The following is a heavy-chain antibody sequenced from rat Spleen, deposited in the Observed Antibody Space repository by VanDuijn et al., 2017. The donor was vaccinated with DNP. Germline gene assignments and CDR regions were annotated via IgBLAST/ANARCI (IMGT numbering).Heavy chain of an antibody. CDR2: ISSSSGTI. CDR1: GFTFSNYG. V-gene: IGHV5-34*01. J-gene: IGHJ3*01. Sequence: EVQLVESGGGLVQPGRSLKLSCAASGFTFSNYGMHWIRQAPGKGLEWVAYISSSSGTIYYADTVKGRFTISRDNAKNTLYLQLSSLRSEDTALYYCARPRGTMFAYWGQGTLVTVSS. CDR3: ARPRGTMFAY. D-gene: IGHD4-3*01.